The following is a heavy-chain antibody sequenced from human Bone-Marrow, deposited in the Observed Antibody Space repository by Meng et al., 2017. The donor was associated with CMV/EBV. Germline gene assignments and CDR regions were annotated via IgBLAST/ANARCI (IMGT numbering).Heavy chain of an antibody. J-gene: IGHJ6*02. CDR2: ISYDGSNK. D-gene: IGHD5-18*01. CDR3: ASPRASYGPGTEYYYYGMDV. CDR1: GFTFSSYA. Sequence: GGSLRLSCAASGFTFSSYAMHWVRQAPGKGLEWVAVISYDGSNKYYADSVKGRFTISRDNSKNTLYLQMNSLRAEDTAVYYCASPRASYGPGTEYYYYGMDVWGQGTTVTVSS. V-gene: IGHV3-30*14.